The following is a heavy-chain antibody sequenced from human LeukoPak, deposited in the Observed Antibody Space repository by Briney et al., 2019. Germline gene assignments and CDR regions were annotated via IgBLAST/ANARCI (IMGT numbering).Heavy chain of an antibody. CDR3: ARDHGYCSSTSCYPDNCFDP. Sequence: ASVRVSCKASRYTFTSYYMHWVRQAPGQGLEWIGKINPSGGSTSYAQKFQGRVTMTRDMSTSTVYMEMSSLISEDTAVYYCARDHGYCSSTSCYPDNCFDPWGQGTLVTVSS. J-gene: IGHJ5*02. CDR1: RYTFTSYY. D-gene: IGHD2-2*01. CDR2: INPSGGST. V-gene: IGHV1-46*01.